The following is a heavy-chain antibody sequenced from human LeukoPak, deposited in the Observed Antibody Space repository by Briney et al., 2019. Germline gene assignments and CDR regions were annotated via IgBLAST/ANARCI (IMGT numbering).Heavy chain of an antibody. J-gene: IGHJ4*02. D-gene: IGHD4-11*01. CDR3: ARDAALTVTMAYY. CDR1: GGTFSSYT. Sequence: SVKVSCKASGGTFSSYTISWVRQAPGQGLEWMGRIIPILGIANYAQKFQGRVTITADKSTSTAYMELSSPSSEDTAVYYCARDAALTVTMAYYWGQGTLVTVSS. CDR2: IIPILGIA. V-gene: IGHV1-69*04.